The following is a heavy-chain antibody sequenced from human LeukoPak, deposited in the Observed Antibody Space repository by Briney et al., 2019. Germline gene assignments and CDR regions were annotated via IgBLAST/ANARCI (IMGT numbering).Heavy chain of an antibody. CDR3: ARDRNNIKWFYY. Sequence: PSETLSLTCAVYGGSFSTYYWGWVRQTPGNGLEWIGEINHSGSTNYNPSLKSRVSISFDTSKNQFSLKLTSVTAADTAVYYCARDRNNIKWFYYWGQGTLVTVSS. J-gene: IGHJ4*02. V-gene: IGHV4-34*01. CDR2: INHSGST. D-gene: IGHD1-14*01. CDR1: GGSFSTYY.